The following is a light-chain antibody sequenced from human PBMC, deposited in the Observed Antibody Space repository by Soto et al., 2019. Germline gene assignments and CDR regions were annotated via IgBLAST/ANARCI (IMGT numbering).Light chain of an antibody. CDR2: DAS. J-gene: IGKJ3*01. Sequence: EIVLTQSPATLSLSPGERATLSCRASQSVSSYLAWYQQKPGQAPRLLIYDASNRATGIPARFSGSGSGTDFTLTISRREPEDFAVYYCQQRSTWPFTFGPGTKVDIK. V-gene: IGKV3-11*01. CDR1: QSVSSY. CDR3: QQRSTWPFT.